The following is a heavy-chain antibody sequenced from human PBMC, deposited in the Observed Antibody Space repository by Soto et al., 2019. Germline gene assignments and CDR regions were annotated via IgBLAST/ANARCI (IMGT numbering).Heavy chain of an antibody. J-gene: IGHJ4*02. D-gene: IGHD1-26*01. CDR3: ARAKPDGWELLGYFDY. Sequence: SETLSLTCTVSGGSISSYYWSWIRQPPGKGLEWIGYIYYSGSTNYNPSLKSRVTISVDTSKNQFSLKLSPVTAADTAVYYCARAKPDGWELLGYFDYWGQGTLVTVSS. CDR2: IYYSGST. CDR1: GGSISSYY. V-gene: IGHV4-59*01.